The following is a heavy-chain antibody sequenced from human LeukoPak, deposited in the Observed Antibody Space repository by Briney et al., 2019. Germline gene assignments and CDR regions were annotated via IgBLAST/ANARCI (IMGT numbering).Heavy chain of an antibody. CDR3: AGAPYISGWYSGLYFHH. Sequence: PGGSLRLSCAASGFTFGDYAMHWVRQAPGKGLEWVSGISWSSGTIGYADSVKGRFTISRGNAKNSLYLQMDSLKTEDTAVYYCAGAPYISGWYSGLYFHHWGQGTLVTVSS. J-gene: IGHJ1*01. D-gene: IGHD6-19*01. V-gene: IGHV3-9*01. CDR2: ISWSSGTI. CDR1: GFTFGDYA.